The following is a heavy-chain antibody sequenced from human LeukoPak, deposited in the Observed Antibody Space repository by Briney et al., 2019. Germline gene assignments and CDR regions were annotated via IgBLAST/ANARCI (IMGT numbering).Heavy chain of an antibody. D-gene: IGHD2-2*01. CDR1: GASISSGTYY. J-gene: IGHJ6*02. V-gene: IGHV4-61*02. CDR3: ARDAGHQLSRRNYYAMDV. Sequence: SQTLSLTCTVSGASISSGTYYWNWIRQPAGKGLEWFGRIYTSGSTNYNPSLKSRVTISVDTSKNQFSLKVNSVTAADTAVYYCARDAGHQLSRRNYYAMDVWGQGTTVTVSS. CDR2: IYTSGST.